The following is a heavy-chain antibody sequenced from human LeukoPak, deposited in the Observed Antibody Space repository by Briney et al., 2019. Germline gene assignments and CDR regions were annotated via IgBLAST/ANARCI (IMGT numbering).Heavy chain of an antibody. J-gene: IGHJ3*02. V-gene: IGHV4-59*01. D-gene: IGHD3-22*01. Sequence: SETLSLTCTVSGDSISTYYWSWIRQPPGKGLEWIGYIYYRVTSDYNPSLKSRVTMSVDMSTRQISLKLSSVTAADTAVYYCARASYYYDSSGYYGDAFDIWGQGTMVTVSS. CDR3: ARASYYYDSSGYYGDAFDI. CDR1: GDSISTYY. CDR2: IYYRVTS.